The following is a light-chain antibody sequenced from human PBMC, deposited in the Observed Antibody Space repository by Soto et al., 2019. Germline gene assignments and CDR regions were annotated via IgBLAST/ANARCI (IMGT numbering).Light chain of an antibody. Sequence: QSVLTQPPSVSAAPGQKVTISCSGSSSNIGNNYVSWYQHHPGKVPKLMIYDVSERPSGVPDRFSGSKSGNTASLTISGLQAEDEANYYCCAYADTFYVFGTGTKVTVL. CDR2: DVS. CDR1: SSNIGNNY. J-gene: IGLJ1*01. CDR3: CAYADTFYV. V-gene: IGLV2-11*02.